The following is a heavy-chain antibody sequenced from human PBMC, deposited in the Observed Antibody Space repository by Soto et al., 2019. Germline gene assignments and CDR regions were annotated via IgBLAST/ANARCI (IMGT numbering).Heavy chain of an antibody. D-gene: IGHD4-17*01. J-gene: IGHJ4*02. CDR3: AAIFSGDYATFAY. Sequence: PGESLKISCQGSGYSFTSYWIGWVRQMPGKGLEWMGIIYPGDSDTTYSPSFQGQVTISADKSISTAYLHWSSLKASDTAMYYCAAIFSGDYATFAYWGQGTLVTVSS. CDR1: GYSFTSYW. CDR2: IYPGDSDT. V-gene: IGHV5-51*01.